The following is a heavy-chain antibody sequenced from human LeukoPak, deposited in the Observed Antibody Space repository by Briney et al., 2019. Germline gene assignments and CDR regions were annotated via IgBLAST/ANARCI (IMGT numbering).Heavy chain of an antibody. Sequence: GASVKVSCKASGYTFTGYYMHWVRQAPGQGLEWMGIINPSGGSTSYAQKFQGRVTMTRDTSTSTVYMELSSLRSEDTAVYYCARGISNRGYSYGSGFDYWGQGTLVTVSS. CDR1: GYTFTGYY. D-gene: IGHD5-18*01. CDR2: INPSGGST. CDR3: ARGISNRGYSYGSGFDY. J-gene: IGHJ4*02. V-gene: IGHV1-46*01.